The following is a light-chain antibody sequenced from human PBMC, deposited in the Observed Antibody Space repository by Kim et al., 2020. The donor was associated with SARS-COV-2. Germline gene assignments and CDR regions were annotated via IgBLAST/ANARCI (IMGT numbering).Light chain of an antibody. CDR1: SSDVGGYNY. J-gene: IGLJ1*01. Sequence: SELTQPRSVSGSPGQSVTISCTGTSSDVGGYNYVSWYQQHPGKAPKLMIYDVSKRPSGVPDRFSGSKSGNTASLTISGLQAEDEADYYCCSYAGSHYVF. CDR2: DVS. CDR3: CSYAGSHYV. V-gene: IGLV2-11*01.